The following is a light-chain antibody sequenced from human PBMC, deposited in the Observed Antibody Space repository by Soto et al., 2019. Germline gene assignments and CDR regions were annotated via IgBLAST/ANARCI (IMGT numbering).Light chain of an antibody. V-gene: IGKV3-20*01. Sequence: EIVLTQSPGTLSLSPGERATLSCRASQSVSRSYLAWSQQKPGQAPRLLIYGASSRATGIPDRFSGSGSGTDFTLTINRLEPEDLAVYYSQQYGSSPPWTFGQGTKVEIK. CDR3: QQYGSSPPWT. CDR1: QSVSRSY. J-gene: IGKJ1*01. CDR2: GAS.